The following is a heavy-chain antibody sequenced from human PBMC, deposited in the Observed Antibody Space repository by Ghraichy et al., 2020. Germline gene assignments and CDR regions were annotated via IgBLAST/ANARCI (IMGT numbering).Heavy chain of an antibody. CDR3: ASLFGFDP. V-gene: IGHV4-34*01. D-gene: IGHD2-21*01. Sequence: SETLSLTCAVYGGSFSGYYWSWIRQPPGKGLEWIGQINHSGSTNYNPSLKSRVTISVDTSKNQFSLKVNSVTAADTAMYYCASLFGFDPWGQGTLVTVSS. CDR2: INHSGST. CDR1: GGSFSGYY. J-gene: IGHJ5*02.